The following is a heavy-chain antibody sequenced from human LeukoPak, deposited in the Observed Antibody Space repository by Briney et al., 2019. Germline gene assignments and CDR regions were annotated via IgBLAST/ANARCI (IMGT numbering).Heavy chain of an antibody. CDR3: AKYNYDFWSGYPHYFDY. V-gene: IGHV3-23*01. CDR2: ISGSGGTT. D-gene: IGHD3-3*01. CDR1: GFTFSSYA. Sequence: GGSLRLSCAASGFTFSSYAMSWVRQAPGKGLEWVSAISGSGGTTYYADSVKGRLTISRDNSKNTLYLQVNSLRAEDTAVYYCAKYNYDFWSGYPHYFDYWGQGTLVTVSS. J-gene: IGHJ4*02.